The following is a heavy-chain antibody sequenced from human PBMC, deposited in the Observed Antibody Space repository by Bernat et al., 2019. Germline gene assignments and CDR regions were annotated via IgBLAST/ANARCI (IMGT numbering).Heavy chain of an antibody. CDR2: IYYSGST. V-gene: IGHV4-59*01. J-gene: IGHJ6*03. CDR1: GGSISSYY. D-gene: IGHD2-15*01. Sequence: QVQLQESGPGLVKPSETLSLTCTVSGGSISSYYWSWFRQPPGKGLEWIGYIYYSGSTNYNPSLKSRVTISVDTSKNQFSLKLSSVTAADTAVYYCARGSCSGGSCYYYYYYMDVWGKGTTVTVSS. CDR3: ARGSCSGGSCYYYYYYMDV.